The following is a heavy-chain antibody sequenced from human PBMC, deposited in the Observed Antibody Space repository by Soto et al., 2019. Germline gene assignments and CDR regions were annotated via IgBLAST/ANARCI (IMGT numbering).Heavy chain of an antibody. CDR2: LYYSGNT. D-gene: IGHD2-2*01. J-gene: IGHJ6*02. CDR1: GGSISSGYYY. V-gene: IGHV4-30-4*01. CDR3: ASSSLSGMDV. Sequence: PSETLCLTCSVSGGSISSGYYYWSWIRQPHGKGLEWIGNLYYSGNTYYNPSLKSRLIISIDTSKNQFSLKVGYVTAADTSVYYCASSSLSGMDVWGQGTTVA.